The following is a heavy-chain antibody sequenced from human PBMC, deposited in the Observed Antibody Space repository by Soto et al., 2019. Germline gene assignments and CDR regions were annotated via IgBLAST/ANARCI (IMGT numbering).Heavy chain of an antibody. D-gene: IGHD1-1*01. CDR2: ISSSSSYI. CDR1: GFTFSSYS. V-gene: IGHV3-21*01. J-gene: IGHJ4*02. Sequence: GGSLRLSCAASGFTFSSYSMNWVRQAPGKGLEWVSSISSSSSYIYYADSVKGRFTISRDNAKNSLYLQMNSLRAEDTAVYYCARDQVERRRSIDYWGQGTLVTVSS. CDR3: ARDQVERRRSIDY.